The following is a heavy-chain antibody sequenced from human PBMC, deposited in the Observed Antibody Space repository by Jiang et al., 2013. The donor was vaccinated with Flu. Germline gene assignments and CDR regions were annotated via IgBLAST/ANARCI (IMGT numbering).Heavy chain of an antibody. CDR3: ARHTGVGTAPDY. J-gene: IGHJ4*02. CDR1: GGSISSSSYY. D-gene: IGHD4-23*01. CDR2: IYYSGNT. V-gene: IGHV4-39*07. Sequence: GPGLVKPSETLSLTCTVSGGSISSSSYYWGWVRQPPGKGLEWIGNIYYSGNTYYNPSLKSRVTVSVDTSKNQFSLKLSSVTAADTAVYYCARHTGVGTAPDYWGQGTLVTVSS.